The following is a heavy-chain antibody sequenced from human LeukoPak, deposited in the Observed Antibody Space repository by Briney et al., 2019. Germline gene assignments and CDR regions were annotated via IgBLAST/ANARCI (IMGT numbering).Heavy chain of an antibody. CDR2: IYYSGST. CDR1: GGSISSSSYY. D-gene: IGHD4-17*01. CDR3: AKQNGDYENWFDP. Sequence: SETLSLTCTVSGGSISSSSYYWGWIRQPPGKGLEWIGSIYYSGSTYYNPSLKSRVTISVDTSKSQFSLKLSSVTAADTAVYYCAKQNGDYENWFDPWGQGTLVTVSS. J-gene: IGHJ5*02. V-gene: IGHV4-39*01.